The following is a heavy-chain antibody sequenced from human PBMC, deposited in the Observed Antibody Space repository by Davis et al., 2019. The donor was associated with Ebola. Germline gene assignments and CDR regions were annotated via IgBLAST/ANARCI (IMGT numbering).Heavy chain of an antibody. CDR2: ISAYNGNT. CDR3: ARVGGYYGSGSPYYYYMDV. CDR1: GYTFTSYG. V-gene: IGHV1-18*01. J-gene: IGHJ6*03. D-gene: IGHD3-10*01. Sequence: ASVKVSCKASGYTFTSYGISWVRQAPGQGLEWMGWISAYNGNTNYAQKLQGRVTMTTDTSTSTAYMELRSLRSDDTAVYYCARVGGYYGSGSPYYYYMDVWGKGTTVTVSS.